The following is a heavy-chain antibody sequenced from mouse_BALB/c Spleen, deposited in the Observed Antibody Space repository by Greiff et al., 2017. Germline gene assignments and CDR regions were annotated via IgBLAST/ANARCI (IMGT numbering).Heavy chain of an antibody. D-gene: IGHD2-3*01. Sequence: VQLQQSGPGLVQPSQSLSITCTVSGFSLTSYGVHWVRQSPGKGLEWLGVIWSGGSTDYNAAFISRLSISKDNSKSQVFFKMNSLQANDTAIYYCASPYEDYAMDYWGQGTSVTVSS. CDR1: GFSLTSYG. J-gene: IGHJ4*01. V-gene: IGHV2-2*02. CDR3: ASPYEDYAMDY. CDR2: IWSGGST.